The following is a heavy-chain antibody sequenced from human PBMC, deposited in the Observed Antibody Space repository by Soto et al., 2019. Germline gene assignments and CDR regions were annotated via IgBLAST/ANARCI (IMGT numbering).Heavy chain of an antibody. V-gene: IGHV3-33*01. CDR3: ARDLLGYCSGGSCYSRH. CDR1: GFTFSSYG. Sequence: QVQLVESGGGVVQPGRSLRLSCAASGFTFSSYGMHWVRQAPGKGLEWVAVIWYDGSNKYYADSVKGRFTISRDNSKNTLYLQMNSLRAEDTAVYYCARDLLGYCSGGSCYSRHWGQGTLVTVSS. CDR2: IWYDGSNK. J-gene: IGHJ4*02. D-gene: IGHD2-15*01.